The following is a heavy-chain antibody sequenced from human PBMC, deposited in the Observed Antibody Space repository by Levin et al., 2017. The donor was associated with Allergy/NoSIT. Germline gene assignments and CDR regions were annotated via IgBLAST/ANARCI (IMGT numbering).Heavy chain of an antibody. D-gene: IGHD5-18*01. CDR2: IYYSGST. Sequence: SETLSLTCSISGISISTYYWSWIRQPPGQGLESIGYIYYSGSTNYNPSLKSRVTISIDTSKNQFSLNLASVTAADTAVYYCASLGYADGYTYWGQGILVTVSS. CDR3: ASLGYADGYTY. CDR1: GISISTYY. V-gene: IGHV4-59*01. J-gene: IGHJ4*02.